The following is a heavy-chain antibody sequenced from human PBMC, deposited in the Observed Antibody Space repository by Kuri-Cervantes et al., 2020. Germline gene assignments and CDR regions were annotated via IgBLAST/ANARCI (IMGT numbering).Heavy chain of an antibody. D-gene: IGHD5-18*01. Sequence: GESLKISCTASGFSFSSFAMHWVRQGPGKGLEWVALISYDGSTKYPDSLQGRFTISRDSSKNTVYLQMNNVRREDTAMYYCARSDTPRIPRADYWGQGTLVTVSS. V-gene: IGHV3-30*03. CDR1: GFSFSSFA. CDR3: ARSDTPRIPRADY. J-gene: IGHJ4*02. CDR2: ISYDGST.